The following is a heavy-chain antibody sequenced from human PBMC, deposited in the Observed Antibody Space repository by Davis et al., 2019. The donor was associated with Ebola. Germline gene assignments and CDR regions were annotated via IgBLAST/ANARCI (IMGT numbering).Heavy chain of an antibody. CDR2: IFHDDSDT. D-gene: IGHD5-18*01. CDR3: ARLDSSGYVY. J-gene: IGHJ4*02. V-gene: IGHV5-51*01. CDR1: GYKFTAYW. Sequence: GESLKISCKGSGYKFTAYWIGWVRQMPGKGLEWMGIIFHDDSDTTYSPTFQGQVSFSADKSISTAYLQWSSLKASDTAMYYCARLDSSGYVYWGRGTLVTVTS.